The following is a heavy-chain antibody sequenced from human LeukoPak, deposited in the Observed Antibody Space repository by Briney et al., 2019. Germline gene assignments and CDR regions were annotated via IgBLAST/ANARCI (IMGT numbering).Heavy chain of an antibody. CDR2: ISAYNGNT. V-gene: IGHV1-18*01. Sequence: ASVKVSCKASGYTFTSYGISWVRQAPGQGLEWMGWISAYNGNTNYAQKLQGRVTMTTDTSTSTAYVELRSLRSDDTAVYYCARITSGWDDAFDIWGQGTMVTVSS. CDR1: GYTFTSYG. J-gene: IGHJ3*02. D-gene: IGHD6-19*01. CDR3: ARITSGWDDAFDI.